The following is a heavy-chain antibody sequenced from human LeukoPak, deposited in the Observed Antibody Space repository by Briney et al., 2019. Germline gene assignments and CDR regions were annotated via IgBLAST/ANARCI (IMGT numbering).Heavy chain of an antibody. CDR3: ARGPYSSSWYGTQGFDP. CDR2: IYYSGST. Sequence: SETLSVTCTVSGGSISSYYWSWIRQPPGKGLEWIGYIYYSGSTNYNPPLKSRVTISVDTSKNQFSLKLSSVTAADTAVYYCARGPYSSSWYGTQGFDPWGQGTLVTVSS. V-gene: IGHV4-59*01. D-gene: IGHD6-13*01. J-gene: IGHJ5*02. CDR1: GGSISSYY.